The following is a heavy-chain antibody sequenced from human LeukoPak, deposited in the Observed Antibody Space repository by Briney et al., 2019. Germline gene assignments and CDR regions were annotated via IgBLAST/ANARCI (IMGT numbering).Heavy chain of an antibody. J-gene: IGHJ6*02. CDR3: ARAGDRIVVVPAASVYYYYGMDV. CDR1: GGTFSSYA. V-gene: IGHV1-69*05. CDR2: IIPIFGTA. Sequence: SVKVSCKASGGTFSSYAISWVRQAPGQGLEWMGGIIPIFGTANYAQKFQGRVTITTDESTSTAYMELSSLRSEDTAVYYCARAGDRIVVVPAASVYYYYGMDVWGQGTTVTVSS. D-gene: IGHD2-2*01.